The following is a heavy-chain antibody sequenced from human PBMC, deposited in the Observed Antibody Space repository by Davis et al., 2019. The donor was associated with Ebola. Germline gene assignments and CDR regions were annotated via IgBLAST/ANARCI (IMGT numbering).Heavy chain of an antibody. Sequence: AASVKVSCKASGYTFTSYAMNWVRQAPGQGLEWMGWINTNTGTPTHAPGFTGRFVFSLDPSVTTAYLEISSLKTEDTAIYYCARAVYGVNGFDLWGQGTMVTVSS. CDR2: INTNTGTP. D-gene: IGHD2-8*01. CDR3: ARAVYGVNGFDL. J-gene: IGHJ3*01. V-gene: IGHV7-4-1*02. CDR1: GYTFTSYA.